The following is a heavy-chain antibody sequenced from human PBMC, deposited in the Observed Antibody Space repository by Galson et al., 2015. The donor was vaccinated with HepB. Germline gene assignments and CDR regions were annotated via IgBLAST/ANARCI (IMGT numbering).Heavy chain of an antibody. V-gene: IGHV3-7*01. CDR2: IRQDGGEK. J-gene: IGHJ4*02. CDR3: ARSPPAAGHFDF. CDR1: GFIFSDYW. D-gene: IGHD6-13*01. Sequence: SLRLSCATSGFIFSDYWISWVRQAPGKGLEWLAKIRQDGGEKNYVDSVKGRFTFSTDNSKNTLSLLINSLRDEDTAIYYCARSPPAAGHFDFWGQGTLLTVSS.